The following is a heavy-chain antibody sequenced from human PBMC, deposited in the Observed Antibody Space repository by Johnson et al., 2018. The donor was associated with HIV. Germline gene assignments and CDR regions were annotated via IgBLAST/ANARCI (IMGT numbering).Heavy chain of an antibody. CDR1: GFTFSSYW. Sequence: VQLVESGGGLVQPGGSLRLSCAASGFTFSSYWMSWVRQAPGKGLEWVANIKQDGSEKYYVDSVKGRFTISRDNAKNSLYLQMNSLRAEDTTVYYCARVEIQYSYGPSDPDAFDIWGQGTMVTVS. CDR2: IKQDGSEK. V-gene: IGHV3-7*02. D-gene: IGHD5-18*01. CDR3: ARVEIQYSYGPSDPDAFDI. J-gene: IGHJ3*02.